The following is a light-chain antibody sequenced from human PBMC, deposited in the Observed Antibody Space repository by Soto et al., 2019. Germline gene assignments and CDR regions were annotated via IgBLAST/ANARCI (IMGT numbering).Light chain of an antibody. J-gene: IGKJ2*01. CDR2: GAS. CDR3: QEYNSWPYT. CDR1: QSVSSN. V-gene: IGKV3-15*01. Sequence: DIVMTQSPVTLSVSPGERVTLSCRARQSVSSNLAWYQQKPGQAPRLLIYGASTRATGLPARFSGSGSGTEFTLTISSLQSEDFAVYYCQEYNSWPYTFGQGTKLEIK.